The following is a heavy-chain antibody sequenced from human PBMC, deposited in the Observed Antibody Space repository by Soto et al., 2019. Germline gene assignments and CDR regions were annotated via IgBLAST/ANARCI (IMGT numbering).Heavy chain of an antibody. CDR3: ARRLLGGPGDCWFVP. CDR2: INPSSGDT. CDR1: GFTLTNYY. D-gene: IGHD3-10*01. J-gene: IGHJ5*02. Sequence: GASVEVSCKASGFTLTNYYINWLRQTPGQGLEWMGIINPSSGDTHYAQKFQGRVTMTRDTSTSTVYLEVSGLRSDDTALYYCARRLLGGPGDCWFVPCGQGTLGTGSS. V-gene: IGHV1-46*01.